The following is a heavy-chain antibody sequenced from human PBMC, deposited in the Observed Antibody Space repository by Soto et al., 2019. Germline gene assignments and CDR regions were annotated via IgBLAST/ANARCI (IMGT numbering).Heavy chain of an antibody. CDR1: GLTFSDAW. J-gene: IGHJ6*02. CDR2: IKSKADGGAT. CDR3: TTRKGDV. V-gene: IGHV3-15*07. Sequence: DVQLVESGGGLVKPGGSLRLSCAASGLTFSDAWMNWVRQAPGKGLQWVGRIKSKADGGATDYVTPVRGRFIISKDDSINTLYLQMNSLKIEDTGVYYCTTRKGDVWGQGTTFTVS.